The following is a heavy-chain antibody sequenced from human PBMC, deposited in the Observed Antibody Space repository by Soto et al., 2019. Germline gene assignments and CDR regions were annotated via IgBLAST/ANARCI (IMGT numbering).Heavy chain of an antibody. Sequence: GGSLRLSCAASGFTFSSYGMHWVRQAPGKGLEWVAVIWYDGSNKYYADSVKGRFTISRDNSKNTLYLQMNSLRAEGTAVYYCARGGPYYDILTGYFASPSALGMDVWGQGTTVTVSS. CDR3: ARGGPYYDILTGYFASPSALGMDV. CDR1: GFTFSSYG. J-gene: IGHJ6*02. CDR2: IWYDGSNK. V-gene: IGHV3-33*01. D-gene: IGHD3-9*01.